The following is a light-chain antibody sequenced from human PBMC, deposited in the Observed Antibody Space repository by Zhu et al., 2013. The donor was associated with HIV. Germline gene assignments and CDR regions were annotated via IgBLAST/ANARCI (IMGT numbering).Light chain of an antibody. CDR3: QERSNWPPIFT. CDR2: DAS. Sequence: EIVLTQSPATLSLSPKERATLSCRASQSVSKYLAWYQQRPGQAPRLLIYDASTRATGVPSRFSGSGSGTDFTLTISSLEPDDSAIYYCQERSNWPPIFTFGPGTKVDI. J-gene: IGKJ3*01. CDR1: QSVSKY. V-gene: IGKV3-11*01.